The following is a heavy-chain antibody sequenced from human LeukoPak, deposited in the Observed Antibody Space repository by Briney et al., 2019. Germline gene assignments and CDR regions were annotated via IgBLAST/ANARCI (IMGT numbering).Heavy chain of an antibody. CDR3: ARQVYYYDSSGYSGFDY. D-gene: IGHD3-22*01. CDR1: GYSFTSYW. Sequence: GGSLKISCKGSGYSFTSYWIGWVRQMPGKGLEWMGIIYPGDSDTRYSPSFQGQVTISVDKSISTAYLQWSSLKASDTAMYYCARQVYYYDSSGYSGFDYWGQGTLVTVSS. CDR2: IYPGDSDT. J-gene: IGHJ4*02. V-gene: IGHV5-51*01.